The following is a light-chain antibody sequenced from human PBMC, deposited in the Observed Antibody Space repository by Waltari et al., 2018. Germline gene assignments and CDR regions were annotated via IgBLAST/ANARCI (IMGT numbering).Light chain of an antibody. Sequence: DIVLTQSPGTLSLSPGERATLSCRASQSVSSSYLAWYQQKPGQAPRLLIYGASSRATGIPDRFSGSGSGTDFTLTISRLEPEDFAVYYCQQYGGSPPFTFGPGTKVDIK. CDR3: QQYGGSPPFT. J-gene: IGKJ3*01. CDR2: GAS. CDR1: QSVSSSY. V-gene: IGKV3-20*01.